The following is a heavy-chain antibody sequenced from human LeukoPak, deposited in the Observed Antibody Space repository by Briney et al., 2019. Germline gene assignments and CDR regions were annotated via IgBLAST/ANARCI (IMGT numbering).Heavy chain of an antibody. CDR1: GDSMSTSSYF. CDR3: ASATTVVTQDAFDI. J-gene: IGHJ3*02. D-gene: IGHD4-23*01. V-gene: IGHV4-39*07. CDR2: IYYTGST. Sequence: SETLSLTCTVSGDSMSTSSYFWAWIRQPPEKGLEWIGGIYYTGSTYYNPSLKSRVTISVDTSKNQFSLRLSSVTAADTAVYYCASATTVVTQDAFDIWGQGTMVTVSS.